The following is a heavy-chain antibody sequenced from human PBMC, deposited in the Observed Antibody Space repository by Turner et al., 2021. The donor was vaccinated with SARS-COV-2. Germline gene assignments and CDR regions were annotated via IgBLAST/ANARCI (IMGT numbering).Heavy chain of an antibody. D-gene: IGHD2-15*01. J-gene: IGHJ6*02. CDR3: ARDCLPLLAFYYGLDV. CDR1: GFTFSSFG. Sequence: QVQLVDSGGGVVQPGRSLRLSCAAPGFTFSSFGMPWVRQAPGKGLEWVAVIWYDGSNEYYADSVKGRFTISRDNSKNTLYLQMNSLRAEDTAVYYCARDCLPLLAFYYGLDVWGQGTTVTVSS. V-gene: IGHV3-33*01. CDR2: IWYDGSNE.